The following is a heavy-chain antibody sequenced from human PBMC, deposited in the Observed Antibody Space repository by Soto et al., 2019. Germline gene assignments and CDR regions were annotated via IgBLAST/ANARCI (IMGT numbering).Heavy chain of an antibody. CDR3: ARVRVYDNVTGYYSIYY. Sequence: SETLSVTCTVSGGSTSSYYWIWIRQPPGKGLEWIGYIYYSGSTNYNPSLKSRVTISVDTSKNQFSLKLSSVTAADTAVYYCARVRVYDNVTGYYSIYYRAQGTLVTVSS. CDR2: IYYSGST. V-gene: IGHV4-59*01. J-gene: IGHJ4*02. D-gene: IGHD3-9*01. CDR1: GGSTSSYY.